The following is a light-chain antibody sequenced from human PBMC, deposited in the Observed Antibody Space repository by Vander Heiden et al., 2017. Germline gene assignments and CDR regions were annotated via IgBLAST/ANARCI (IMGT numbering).Light chain of an antibody. J-gene: IGKJ2*01. CDR2: DAS. V-gene: IGKV1-33*01. CDR3: QQYENTPRT. Sequence: DIQLTQSPSSRSASVGDRVTITCQASQDISNYLNWYQQKPGKAPKLLIYDASNLETGVPSRFSGSGSGTDFTLTISSLQPEDIATYYCQQYENTPRTFGQGTKLEIK. CDR1: QDISNY.